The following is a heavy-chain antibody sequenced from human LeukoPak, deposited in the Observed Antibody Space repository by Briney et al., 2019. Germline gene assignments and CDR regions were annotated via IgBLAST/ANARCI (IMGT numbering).Heavy chain of an antibody. CDR1: GVTFSSYE. D-gene: IGHD2-15*01. CDR3: ARDSLFFTGGSCYSNYFDY. J-gene: IGHJ4*02. CDR2: ISSSGGTI. Sequence: GGSLRLSCAASGVTFSSYEMNWVRQAPGKGLEWISHISSSGGTIYYADSVNGRFIISRDNARNSLYLQMNSLRAEDTAVYFSARDSLFFTGGSCYSNYFDYWGQGTLVTVSS. V-gene: IGHV3-48*03.